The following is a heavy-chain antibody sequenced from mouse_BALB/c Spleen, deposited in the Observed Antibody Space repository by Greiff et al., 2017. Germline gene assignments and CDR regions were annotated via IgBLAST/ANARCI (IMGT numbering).Heavy chain of an antibody. D-gene: IGHD2-4*01. J-gene: IGHJ2*01. CDR2: ISYDGSN. CDR3: AREIYYDYVDY. Sequence: EVQLQESGPGLVKPSQSLSLTCSVTGYSITSGYYWNWIRQFPGNKLEWMGYISYDGSNNYNPSLKNRISITRDTSKNQFFLKLNSVTTEDTATYYCAREIYYDYVDYWGQGTTLTVSS. CDR1: GYSITSGYY. V-gene: IGHV3-6*02.